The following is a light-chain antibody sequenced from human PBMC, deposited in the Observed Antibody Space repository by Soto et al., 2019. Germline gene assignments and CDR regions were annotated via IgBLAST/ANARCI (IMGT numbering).Light chain of an antibody. CDR1: QSVSSY. J-gene: IGKJ1*01. CDR2: DAS. CDR3: QQRSNWRGT. V-gene: IGKV3-11*01. Sequence: EIVLTQSPATLSFSPLERATLSCRASQSVSSYLAWYQQKPGQAPRLLIYDASNRATGIPARFSGSGSGTDFTLTISSLEPEDFAVYYCQQRSNWRGTFGQGTKVDI.